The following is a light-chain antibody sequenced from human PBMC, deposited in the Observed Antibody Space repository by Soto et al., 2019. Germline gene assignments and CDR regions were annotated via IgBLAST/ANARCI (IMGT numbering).Light chain of an antibody. CDR2: KAS. CDR3: QQYYSTPRT. V-gene: IGKV1-5*03. J-gene: IGKJ1*01. CDR1: QTISSW. Sequence: DIQMTQSPSALSGSVGDRVTITCRASQTISSWLAWYQQKPGKAPKLLIYKASTLKSGVPSRFSGRGSGTDFTLTISSLQAEDVAVYYCQQYYSTPRTFGQGTKV.